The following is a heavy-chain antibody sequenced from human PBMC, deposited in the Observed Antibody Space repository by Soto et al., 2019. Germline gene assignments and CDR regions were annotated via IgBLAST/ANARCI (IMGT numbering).Heavy chain of an antibody. Sequence: LSLTCTVSGGSISSSSYYWGWIRQPPGKGLEWIGSIYYSGSTYYNPSLKSRVTISVDTSKNQFSLKLSSVTAADTAVYYCARLYNWNYYFDYWGQGTLVTVSS. J-gene: IGHJ4*02. CDR3: ARLYNWNYYFDY. V-gene: IGHV4-39*01. CDR1: GGSISSSSYY. D-gene: IGHD1-7*01. CDR2: IYYSGST.